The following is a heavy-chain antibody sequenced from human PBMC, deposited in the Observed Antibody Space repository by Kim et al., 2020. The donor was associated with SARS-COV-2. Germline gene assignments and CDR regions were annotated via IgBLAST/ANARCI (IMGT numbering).Heavy chain of an antibody. CDR3: AKLADITMSSRDAFEI. D-gene: IGHD3-10*02. J-gene: IGHJ3*02. Sequence: SSKGRFTIPRDNSKNPLYLQMNSLRAEDTAVYNCAKLADITMSSRDAFEIWGQGTMVTVSS. V-gene: IGHV3-23*01.